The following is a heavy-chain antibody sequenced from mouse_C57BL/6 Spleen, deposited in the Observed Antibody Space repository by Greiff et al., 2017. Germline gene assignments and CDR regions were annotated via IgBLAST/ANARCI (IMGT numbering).Heavy chain of an antibody. CDR2: IHPSDSDT. CDR1: GYTFTSYW. D-gene: IGHD1-1*01. J-gene: IGHJ4*01. Sequence: QVHVKQPGAELVKPGASVKVSCKASGYTFTSYWMHWVKQRPGQGLEWIGRIHPSDSDTNYNQKFKGKATLTVDKSSSTAYMQLSSLTSEDSAVYYCAINNYYGSSIYYAMDYWGQGTSVTVSS. CDR3: AINNYYGSSIYYAMDY. V-gene: IGHV1-74*01.